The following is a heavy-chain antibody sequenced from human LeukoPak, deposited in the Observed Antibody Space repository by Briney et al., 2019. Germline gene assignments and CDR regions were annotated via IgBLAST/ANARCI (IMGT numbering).Heavy chain of an antibody. D-gene: IGHD5-12*01. J-gene: IGHJ4*02. V-gene: IGHV1-2*02. CDR2: INPNSGGT. Sequence: ASVKVSCKASGYTFTGYYMHWVRQAPGQGLEWMGWINPNSGGTNYAQKFQGRVTITRNTSISTAYMELSSLRSEDTAVYYCASYSGYAQWGQGTLVTVSS. CDR3: ASYSGYAQ. CDR1: GYTFTGYY.